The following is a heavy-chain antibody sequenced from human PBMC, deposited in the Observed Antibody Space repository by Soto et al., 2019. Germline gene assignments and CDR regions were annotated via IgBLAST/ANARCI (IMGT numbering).Heavy chain of an antibody. Sequence: QLQLQESVSGLVKPSQTLSLTCAVSGGSISSGGYSWSWIRQPPGKGLEWIGYIYHSGSTYYNPSLKSRVTISVDRSKNQFSLKLSSVTAADTAVYYCARELWFGADMRYFDYWGQGTLVTVSS. J-gene: IGHJ4*02. CDR1: GGSISSGGYS. D-gene: IGHD3-10*01. CDR3: ARELWFGADMRYFDY. CDR2: IYHSGST. V-gene: IGHV4-30-2*01.